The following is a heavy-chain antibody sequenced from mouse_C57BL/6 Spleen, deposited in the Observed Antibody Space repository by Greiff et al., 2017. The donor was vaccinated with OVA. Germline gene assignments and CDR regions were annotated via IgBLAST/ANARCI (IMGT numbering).Heavy chain of an antibody. J-gene: IGHJ2*01. CDR2: ISPSDSET. D-gene: IGHD1-1*01. CDR1: GYTFTSYW. CDR3: ARWNYGSSHGDY. Sequence: QVQLQQPGAELVRPGSSVTLSCKASGYTFTSYWMDWVKQRPGQGLEWIGNISPSDSETHYNPKFKDKATLTVDKSSSTAYMQLSSLTSEDSAVYYCARWNYGSSHGDYWGQGTTLTVSS. V-gene: IGHV1-61*01.